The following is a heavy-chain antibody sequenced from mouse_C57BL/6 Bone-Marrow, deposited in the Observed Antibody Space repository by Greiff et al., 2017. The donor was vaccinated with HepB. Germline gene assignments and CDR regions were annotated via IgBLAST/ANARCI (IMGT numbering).Heavy chain of an antibody. CDR2: IYPRSGNT. D-gene: IGHD1-2*01. CDR1: GYTFTSYG. Sequence: QVQLKESGAELARPGASVKLSCKASGYTFTSYGISWVKQRTGQGLEWIGEIYPRSGNTYYNEKFKGKATLTADKSSSTAYMELRSLTSEDSAVYFCANLRSTAAAMDYWGQGTSVTVSS. V-gene: IGHV1-81*01. J-gene: IGHJ4*01. CDR3: ANLRSTAAAMDY.